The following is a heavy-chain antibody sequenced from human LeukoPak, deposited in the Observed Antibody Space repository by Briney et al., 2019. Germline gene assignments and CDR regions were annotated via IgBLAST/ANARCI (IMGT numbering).Heavy chain of an antibody. CDR1: GYTFTGYY. D-gene: IGHD1-1*01. V-gene: IGHV1-2*02. Sequence: GASVKVSCKASGYTFTGYYMHWVRQAPGQGLEWMGWINPNSGGTNYAQKFQGRVTMTRDTSISTAYMELSRLRSDDTAVYYCARDPQKVGQLERRAMWVGYYMDVWGKGTTVTVSS. CDR2: INPNSGGT. J-gene: IGHJ6*03. CDR3: ARDPQKVGQLERRAMWVGYYMDV.